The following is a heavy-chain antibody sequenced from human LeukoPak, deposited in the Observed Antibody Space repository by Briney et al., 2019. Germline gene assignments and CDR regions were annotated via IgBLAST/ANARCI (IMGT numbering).Heavy chain of an antibody. J-gene: IGHJ4*02. CDR1: GFTFSNYA. D-gene: IGHD3-22*01. V-gene: IGHV3-23*01. CDR3: ASRNYYDSSGYYYYYFDY. CDR2: ISGSGTST. Sequence: GGSLRLSCAASGFTFSNYAMSWVRQAPGKGLEWVSGISGSGTSTYYADSVKGRFTISRDNSKNTLYLQMNNLRAEDTAVYYCASRNYYDSSGYYYYYFDYWGQGILVTVSS.